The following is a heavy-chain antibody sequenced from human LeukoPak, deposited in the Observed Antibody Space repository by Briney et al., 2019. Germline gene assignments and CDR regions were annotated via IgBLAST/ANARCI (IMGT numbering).Heavy chain of an antibody. V-gene: IGHV4-39*01. CDR1: GGSISSSSYY. CDR2: TYYSGST. D-gene: IGHD3-10*01. J-gene: IGHJ1*01. Sequence: SETLSLTCTVSGGSISSSSYYWGWIRQPPGKGLEWIGSTYYSGSTYYNPSLKSRVTISVDTSKNQFSLKLSSVTAADTAVYYCATYAGTSSKFFHHWGQGTLVTVSS. CDR3: ATYAGTSSKFFHH.